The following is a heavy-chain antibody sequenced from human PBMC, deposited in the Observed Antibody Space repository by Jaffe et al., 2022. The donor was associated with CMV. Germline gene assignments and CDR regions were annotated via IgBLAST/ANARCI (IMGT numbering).Heavy chain of an antibody. J-gene: IGHJ2*01. Sequence: QVQLVQSGAEVKKPGASVKVSCKASGYTFTGYYMHWVRQAPGQGLEWMGWINPNSGGTNYAQKFQGRVTMTRDTSISTAYMELSRLRSDDTAVYYCARDGGGDTVTNPYWYFDLWGRGTLVTVSS. V-gene: IGHV1-2*02. CDR2: INPNSGGT. CDR3: ARDGGGDTVTNPYWYFDL. CDR1: GYTFTGYY. D-gene: IGHD4-17*01.